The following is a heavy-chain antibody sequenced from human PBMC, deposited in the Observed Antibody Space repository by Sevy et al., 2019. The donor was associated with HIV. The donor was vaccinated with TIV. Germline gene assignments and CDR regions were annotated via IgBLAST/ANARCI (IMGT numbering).Heavy chain of an antibody. V-gene: IGHV3-30*07. Sequence: GGSLRLSCEASGFTFHGYAMHWVRQPPGKGLEWLAYISYDGIEMSNADSVRDRVTISRDNSKNTLFLQMNSLRPDDTAVYYCARRDSNHQFLIDHWGQGVLVTVSS. J-gene: IGHJ4*02. CDR1: GFTFHGYA. D-gene: IGHD2-21*01. CDR2: ISYDGIEM. CDR3: ARRDSNHQFLIDH.